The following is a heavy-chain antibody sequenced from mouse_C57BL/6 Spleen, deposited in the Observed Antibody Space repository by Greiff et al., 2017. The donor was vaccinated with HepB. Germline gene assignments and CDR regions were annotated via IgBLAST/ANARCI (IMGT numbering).Heavy chain of an antibody. D-gene: IGHD1-1*01. Sequence: VQLQQSGAELVRPGASVKLSCTASGFNIKDDYMHWVKQRPEQGLEWIGWIDPENGDTEYASKFQGKATITADTSSNTAYLQLSSLTSEDTAVYYCTTYGSSYWYFDVWSTGTTVTVSS. J-gene: IGHJ1*03. V-gene: IGHV14-4*01. CDR2: IDPENGDT. CDR3: TTYGSSYWYFDV. CDR1: GFNIKDDY.